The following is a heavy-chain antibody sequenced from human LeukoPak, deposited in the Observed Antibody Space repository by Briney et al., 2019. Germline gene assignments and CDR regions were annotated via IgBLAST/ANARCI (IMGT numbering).Heavy chain of an antibody. J-gene: IGHJ4*02. CDR3: ASLWYYYGSGSYDY. D-gene: IGHD3-10*01. Sequence: GGSLRLSCAASGFTFSSYAMSWVRQAPGKGLEWVSAISGSGGSTYYADSVKGRFTISRDNSKNTLYLQMNSLRAEDTAVYYCASLWYYYGSGSYDYWGQGTLVTVSS. CDR1: GFTFSSYA. V-gene: IGHV3-23*01. CDR2: ISGSGGST.